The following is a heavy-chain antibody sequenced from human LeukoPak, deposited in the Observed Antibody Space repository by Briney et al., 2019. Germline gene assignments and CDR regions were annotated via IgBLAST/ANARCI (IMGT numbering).Heavy chain of an antibody. D-gene: IGHD3-16*01. J-gene: IGHJ5*02. CDR1: GGSISSGGYY. CDR3: ARDGGWRKNWFDP. V-gene: IGHV4-31*03. CDR2: IYYSGST. Sequence: PSQTLSLTCTVSGGSISSGGYYWSWIRQHTGKGLEWIGYIYYSGSTYYNPSLKSRVTISVDTSKNQFSLKLSSVTAADTAVYYCARDGGWRKNWFDPWGQGTLVTVSS.